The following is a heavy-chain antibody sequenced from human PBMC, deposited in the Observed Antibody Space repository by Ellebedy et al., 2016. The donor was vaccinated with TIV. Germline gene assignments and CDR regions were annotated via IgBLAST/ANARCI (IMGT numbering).Heavy chain of an antibody. Sequence: AASVKVSCKASGYTFTTDDINWVRQAAGQGLEWMGWMNPNTGNTASAQRFQGRVTMTRNASIDTAYMELSGLTIDDTAVYYCARGTEGRGGVVKWNLYYFDLWGQGSLVTVSS. CDR3: ARGTEGRGGVVKWNLYYFDL. D-gene: IGHD3-10*01. J-gene: IGHJ4*02. CDR2: MNPNTGNT. CDR1: GYTFTTDD. V-gene: IGHV1-8*01.